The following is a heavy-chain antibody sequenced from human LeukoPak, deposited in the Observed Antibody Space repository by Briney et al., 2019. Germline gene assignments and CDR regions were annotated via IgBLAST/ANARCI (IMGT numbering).Heavy chain of an antibody. Sequence: SETLSLTCTVSGGSISSGSYYWSWIRQPAGKGLEWIGRIYISGSTNYNPSLKSRVTISVDTSKNQISLKLSSLTAADTAVYYCARNSSSSWGYYYMDVWGKGTTVTVSS. CDR1: GGSISSGSYY. D-gene: IGHD6-13*01. J-gene: IGHJ6*03. CDR3: ARNSSSSWGYYYMDV. CDR2: IYISGST. V-gene: IGHV4-61*02.